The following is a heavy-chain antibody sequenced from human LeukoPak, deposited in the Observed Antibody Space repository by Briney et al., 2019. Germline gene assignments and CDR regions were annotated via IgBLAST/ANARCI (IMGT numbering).Heavy chain of an antibody. Sequence: GGSLRLSCAVSGFSFGNFWMHWVRQAPGNGLVCVSRLGPDGSSSTYADSVRGRFTVYRDNAKNRLYLQMNSLRAEDTAIYYCARESGFYGDYGAFDIWGQGTTVTVSS. J-gene: IGHJ3*02. CDR1: GFSFGNFW. CDR2: LGPDGSSS. V-gene: IGHV3-74*03. CDR3: ARESGFYGDYGAFDI. D-gene: IGHD4-17*01.